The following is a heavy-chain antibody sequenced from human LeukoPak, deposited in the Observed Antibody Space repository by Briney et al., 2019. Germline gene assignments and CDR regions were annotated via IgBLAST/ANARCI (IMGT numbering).Heavy chain of an antibody. V-gene: IGHV4-4*02. CDR1: GGSISSSNW. D-gene: IGHD5-18*01. J-gene: IGHJ4*02. Sequence: SETLSLTCAVSGGSISSSNWWSWVRQPPGKGLEWIGEIYHSGSTNYNPSLKSRVTISVDTSKNQFSLKLSSVTAADTAVYYCARATTYVDTAIPYFDYWGQGTLVTVSS. CDR3: ARATTYVDTAIPYFDY. CDR2: IYHSGST.